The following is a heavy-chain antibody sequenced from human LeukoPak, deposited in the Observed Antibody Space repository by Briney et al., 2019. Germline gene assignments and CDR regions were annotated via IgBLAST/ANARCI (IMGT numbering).Heavy chain of an antibody. Sequence: SETLSLTCTVSGGSISSYYRTWIRQPAGKGLEWIGHIYTSGSTKYNPSLKSRVTISLDTSKNQFSLRLSSVTAADTAVYYCARSRGTVTTGSYYFDAWGQGTLVTVSS. J-gene: IGHJ4*02. CDR1: GGSISSYY. CDR2: IYTSGST. V-gene: IGHV4-4*07. D-gene: IGHD4-17*01. CDR3: ARSRGTVTTGSYYFDA.